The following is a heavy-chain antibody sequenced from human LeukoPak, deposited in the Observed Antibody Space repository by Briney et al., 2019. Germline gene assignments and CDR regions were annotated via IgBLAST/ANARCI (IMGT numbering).Heavy chain of an antibody. CDR3: AREDGSGSYYSFPY. D-gene: IGHD3-10*01. CDR1: GGSLSSSNW. Sequence: PSETLSLTCAVSGGSLSSSNWWSRGRQPPGKGLEGSGEIYHSGSTNYNPSLKSRVTISVDKSKNQFSLKLSSVTAADTAVYYCAREDGSGSYYSFPYWGQGTLVTLSS. J-gene: IGHJ4*02. CDR2: IYHSGST. V-gene: IGHV4-4*02.